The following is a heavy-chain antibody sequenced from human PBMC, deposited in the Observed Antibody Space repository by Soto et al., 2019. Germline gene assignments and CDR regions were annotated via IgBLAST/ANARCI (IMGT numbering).Heavy chain of an antibody. CDR1: GYIFTNYD. Sequence: ASVKVSCKASGYIFTNYDISWVRQAPGQGLEWMGWISAYNANTNYAQKFQGRVTMTTDTSTSTAYMELRSLRSDDTAVYYCAREGLVLVPTTVNSDYYYYAMDVWGQGTTVTVSS. V-gene: IGHV1-18*01. J-gene: IGHJ6*02. CDR2: ISAYNANT. D-gene: IGHD2-2*01. CDR3: AREGLVLVPTTVNSDYYYYAMDV.